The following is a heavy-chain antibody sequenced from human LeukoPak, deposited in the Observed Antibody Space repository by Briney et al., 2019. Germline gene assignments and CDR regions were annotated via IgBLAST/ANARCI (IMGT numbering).Heavy chain of an antibody. CDR3: ARLNSGTYLDY. CDR1: GFSLSTSGMR. J-gene: IGHJ4*02. V-gene: IGHV2-70*04. D-gene: IGHD1-26*01. CDR2: IDWDDDK. Sequence: SGPTLVNPTQTLTLTCTFSGFSLSTSGMRVSWIRQPPGKALEWLARIDWDDDKFYSTSLKARLTISKDTSKNQVVLTMTNMDPVDTATYYCARLNSGTYLDYWGQGTLVTVSS.